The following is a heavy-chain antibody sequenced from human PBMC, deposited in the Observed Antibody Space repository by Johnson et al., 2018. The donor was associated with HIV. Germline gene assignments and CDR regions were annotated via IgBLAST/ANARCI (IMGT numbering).Heavy chain of an antibody. V-gene: IGHV3-23*01. Sequence: VQLMESGGGLVQPGGSLRLSCAASGFTFSSYAMSWVRQAPGKGLEWVSAISGSGGSTYSADSVKGRFPISRDAAENSLYLQMNSLRVEDTAVYYCARERRSDYDYDAFDIWGQGTMVTVSS. J-gene: IGHJ3*02. D-gene: IGHD5-12*01. CDR2: ISGSGGST. CDR1: GFTFSSYA. CDR3: ARERRSDYDYDAFDI.